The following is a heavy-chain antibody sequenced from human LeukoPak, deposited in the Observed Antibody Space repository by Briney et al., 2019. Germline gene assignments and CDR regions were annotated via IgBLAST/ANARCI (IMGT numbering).Heavy chain of an antibody. CDR2: IIPIFGTA. D-gene: IGHD2-2*01. V-gene: IGHV1-69*05. CDR1: GGTFSSYA. CDR3: ARERNIVVVPAARTGAFDI. J-gene: IGHJ3*02. Sequence: SVKVSCKASGGTFSSYAISWVRQAPGQGLEWMGGIIPIFGTANYAQKFQGRVTITTDESTSTAYMELSSLRSEDTAVYYCARERNIVVVPAARTGAFDIWGQGTMVTVCS.